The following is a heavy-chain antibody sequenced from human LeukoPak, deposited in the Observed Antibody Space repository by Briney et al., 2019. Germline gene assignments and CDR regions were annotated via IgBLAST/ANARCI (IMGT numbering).Heavy chain of an antibody. CDR1: GYTLSSYS. CDR2: ISTNTGNP. Sequence: ASVKVSCKASGYTLSSYSMNWVRQAPGQGLQWMGWISTNTGNPTYAQGFTGRFVFSLDTSVSTAYLQISSLKAEDTAVYYCARDLGYDRTWGQGTLVTVSS. J-gene: IGHJ5*02. CDR3: ARDLGYDRT. D-gene: IGHD1-14*01. V-gene: IGHV7-4-1*02.